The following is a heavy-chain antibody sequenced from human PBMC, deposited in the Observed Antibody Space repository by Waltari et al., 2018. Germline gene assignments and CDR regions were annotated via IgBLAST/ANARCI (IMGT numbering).Heavy chain of an antibody. CDR1: GFTLSYYA. D-gene: IGHD6-6*01. CDR2: IGSNGVST. Sequence: EVQLVESGGGLVRRGGSLRLSCSDSGFTLSYYAMHWVRQAPGKGLEYVSAIGSNGVSTYYADSVKGRFTISRDNSKNILYLQMSSLRDDDTGVYYCVRYSSSSWSFDYCGQGTLVTVSS. J-gene: IGHJ4*02. CDR3: VRYSSSSWSFDY. V-gene: IGHV3-64D*08.